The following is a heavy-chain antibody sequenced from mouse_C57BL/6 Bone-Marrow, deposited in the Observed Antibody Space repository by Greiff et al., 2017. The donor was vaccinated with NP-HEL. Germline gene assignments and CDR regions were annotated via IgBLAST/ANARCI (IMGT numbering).Heavy chain of an antibody. D-gene: IGHD2-12*01. Sequence: QVQLQQPGAELVKPGASFPLSFPSSGYTFTSYWMHWVKQRPGRGLEWIGRIDPNSGGTQYNEKFQSKATLTVDKPSSTAYMQLSSLTSEDSAVYYCARLLPVYSHSFYAMDYWGQGTSVTVSS. CDR1: GYTFTSYW. V-gene: IGHV1-72*01. CDR3: ARLLPVYSHSFYAMDY. J-gene: IGHJ4*01. CDR2: IDPNSGGT.